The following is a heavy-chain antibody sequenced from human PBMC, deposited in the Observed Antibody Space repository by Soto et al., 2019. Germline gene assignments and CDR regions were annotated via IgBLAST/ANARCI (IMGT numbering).Heavy chain of an antibody. J-gene: IGHJ4*02. Sequence: PGGSLRLSCAASGFTFSSYSMNWVRQAPGKGLEWVSSISSSSSYIHYADPVKGRFTISRDNAKNSLYLQMNSLRAEDTAVYYCARSYAVTDALDYWGQGTLVTVSS. D-gene: IGHD4-17*01. CDR2: ISSSSSYI. CDR1: GFTFSSYS. CDR3: ARSYAVTDALDY. V-gene: IGHV3-21*01.